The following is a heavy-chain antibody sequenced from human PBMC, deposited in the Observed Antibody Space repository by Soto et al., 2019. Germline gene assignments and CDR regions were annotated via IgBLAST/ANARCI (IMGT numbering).Heavy chain of an antibody. J-gene: IGHJ2*01. CDR2: INQDGSEK. CDR1: GFTFSSYA. Sequence: GGSLRLSCAASGFTFSSYAMSWVRQAPGKGLEWVANINQDGSEKYYVDSVKGRFTISRDNVKNSLYLQVNSLRAEDTAVYYCARARIDVWGRGTLVTVSS. V-gene: IGHV3-7*01. CDR3: ARARIDV.